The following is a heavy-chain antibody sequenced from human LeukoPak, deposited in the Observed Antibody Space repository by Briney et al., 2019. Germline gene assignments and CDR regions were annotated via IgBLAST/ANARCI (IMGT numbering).Heavy chain of an antibody. J-gene: IGHJ6*02. Sequence: ASVKVSCKASGYTFTSYYMHWVRQAPGQGLEWMGIINPSVGSTSYAQKFQGRVTITADKSTSTAYMELSSLRSEDTAVYYCALDMIVVVYYYGMDVWGQGTTVTVSS. D-gene: IGHD3-22*01. CDR1: GYTFTSYY. CDR2: INPSVGST. V-gene: IGHV1-46*01. CDR3: ALDMIVVVYYYGMDV.